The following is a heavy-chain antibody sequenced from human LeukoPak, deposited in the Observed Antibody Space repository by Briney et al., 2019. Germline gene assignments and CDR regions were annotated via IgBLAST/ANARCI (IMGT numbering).Heavy chain of an antibody. V-gene: IGHV4-61*01. CDR1: GGSISSSSYY. D-gene: IGHD4-23*01. CDR3: ASMTDYGGNGVSLDY. J-gene: IGHJ4*02. CDR2: IYYSGRI. Sequence: SETLSLTCTVSGGSISSSSYYWSWIRQPPGKALEWIGYIYYSGRINYNPSLKSRVTISIDTSKNQFSLKLNSVTAADTAVYYCASMTDYGGNGVSLDYWGQGTLVTVSS.